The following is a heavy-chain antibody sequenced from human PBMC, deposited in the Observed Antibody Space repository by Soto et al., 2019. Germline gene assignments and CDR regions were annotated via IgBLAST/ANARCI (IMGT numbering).Heavy chain of an antibody. V-gene: IGHV4-34*01. CDR3: ARGQRDSSSWYFDY. CDR2: INHSGST. D-gene: IGHD6-13*01. J-gene: IGHJ4*02. Sequence: SETLSLTCAVSGGSFSGYYWSWIRQPPGKGLEWIGEINHSGSTNYNPSLKSRVTISVDTSKNQFSLKLSSVTAADTAVYCCARGQRDSSSWYFDYWGQGTLVTVSS. CDR1: GGSFSGYY.